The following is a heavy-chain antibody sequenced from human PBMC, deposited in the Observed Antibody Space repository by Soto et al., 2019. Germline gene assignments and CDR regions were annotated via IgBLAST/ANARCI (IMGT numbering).Heavy chain of an antibody. CDR2: ISSSSSYI. D-gene: IGHD3-22*01. CDR3: ARDHPRYDSSGYYYPRDDAFDI. Sequence: PGGSLRLSCAASGFTFSSYSMNWDRQAPGKGLEWVSSISSSSSYIYYADSVKGRFTISRDNAKNSLYLQMNSLRAEDTAVDCPARDHPRYDSSGYYYPRDDAFDIWGQGTMVTGSS. V-gene: IGHV3-21*01. CDR1: GFTFSSYS. J-gene: IGHJ3*02.